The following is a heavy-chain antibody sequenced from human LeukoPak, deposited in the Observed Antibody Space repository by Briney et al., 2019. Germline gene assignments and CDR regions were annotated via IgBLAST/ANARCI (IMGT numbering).Heavy chain of an antibody. D-gene: IGHD1-26*01. Sequence: ASVKVSCKVSGYTLIELSMHWVRQAPGKGLEWMGGFDPEDGETIYALKFQGRVTMTEDTSTDTAYMELSSLRSEDTAVYYCASRAGAARAFDIWGQGTMVTVSS. CDR3: ASRAGAARAFDI. J-gene: IGHJ3*02. CDR1: GYTLIELS. V-gene: IGHV1-24*01. CDR2: FDPEDGET.